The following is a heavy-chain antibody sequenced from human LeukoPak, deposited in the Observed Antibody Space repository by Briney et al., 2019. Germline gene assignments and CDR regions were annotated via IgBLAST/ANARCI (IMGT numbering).Heavy chain of an antibody. J-gene: IGHJ6*03. CDR1: GGSISSFY. V-gene: IGHV4-59*01. CDR2: VYYRGIT. D-gene: IGHD5-24*01. Sequence: SETLSLTCTVSGGSISSFYWSWIRQFPGRGLEWIGYVYYRGITNYNPSLKSRVTISVDTSKNQFSLKLSSVTAADTAVYYCARDGYNSGHYFYYMDVWGKGTTVTVSS. CDR3: ARDGYNSGHYFYYMDV.